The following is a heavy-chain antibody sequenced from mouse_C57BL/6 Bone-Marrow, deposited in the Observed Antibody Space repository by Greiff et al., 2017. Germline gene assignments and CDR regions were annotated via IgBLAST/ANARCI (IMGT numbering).Heavy chain of an antibody. Sequence: QVQLQQSGAELVRPGTSVKVSCKASGYAFTNYWIEWVKQRPGQGLEWIGVINPGSGGTNYNEKFKGKVTLTADKSSSNAYMQLSSLTSEDSAVYFCARAKNLGSWFAYWDQGTLVTVSA. CDR1: GYAFTNYW. CDR3: ARAKNLGSWFAY. V-gene: IGHV1-54*01. CDR2: INPGSGGT. D-gene: IGHD3-1*01. J-gene: IGHJ3*01.